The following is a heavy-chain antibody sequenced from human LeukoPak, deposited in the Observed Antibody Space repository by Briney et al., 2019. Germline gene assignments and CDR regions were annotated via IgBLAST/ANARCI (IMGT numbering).Heavy chain of an antibody. J-gene: IGHJ4*02. V-gene: IGHV4-61*02. Sequence: PSETLSLTCTVSGGSISSGSYYWSWIRQPAGKGLEWIGRIYTSGSTNYNPSLKSRVTISVDTSKNQFSLKLSSVTAADTAVYYCARDPGAAAGTFDYWGQGTLVTVSS. CDR2: IYTSGST. CDR1: GGSISSGSYY. CDR3: ARDPGAAAGTFDY. D-gene: IGHD6-13*01.